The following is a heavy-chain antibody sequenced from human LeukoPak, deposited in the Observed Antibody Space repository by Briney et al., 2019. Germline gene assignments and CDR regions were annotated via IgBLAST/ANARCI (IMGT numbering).Heavy chain of an antibody. CDR1: GGSVSGYH. CDR3: ARGPHQQWPPMQY. J-gene: IGHJ4*02. D-gene: IGHD6-19*01. V-gene: IGHV4-34*01. CDR2: INDSGSS. Sequence: SETLSLTCAVYGGSVSGYHWTWIRQPPGKGLEYIWEINDSGSSIYNPSLKNRVTISVDTSKKQISVNLTSVTAADTGVYYCARGPHQQWPPMQYWGQGSLVTVSS.